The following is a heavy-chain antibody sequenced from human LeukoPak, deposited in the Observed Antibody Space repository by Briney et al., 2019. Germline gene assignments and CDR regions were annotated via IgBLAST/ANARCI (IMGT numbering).Heavy chain of an antibody. V-gene: IGHV3-30*18. Sequence: GRSLRLSCAASGFTFSSYGMHWVRQAPGKGLEWVAVISYDGTNKYYADSVKGRFTISRDNSKNTLYLQMNSLRPEDTAVYYCTKVTGFVWLFPFDSWGQGTPVTVSS. D-gene: IGHD3-9*01. CDR2: ISYDGTNK. J-gene: IGHJ4*02. CDR1: GFTFSSYG. CDR3: TKVTGFVWLFPFDS.